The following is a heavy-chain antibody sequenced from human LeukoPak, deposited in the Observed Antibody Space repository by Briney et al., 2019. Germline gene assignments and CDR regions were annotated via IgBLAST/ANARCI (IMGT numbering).Heavy chain of an antibody. CDR1: GFTVSTNY. Sequence: LPGGSLRLSWAASGFTVSTNYMSGVRQAPGKGRVWGSGLCHCGSTYYADSFNGRFTISRDNSNNTLYRQRNRLRVKETAVSYCASDPPGDYGLGFWGQGTLVPVSS. CDR3: ASDPPGDYGLGF. V-gene: IGHV3-66*03. D-gene: IGHD4-17*01. J-gene: IGHJ4*02. CDR2: LCHCGST.